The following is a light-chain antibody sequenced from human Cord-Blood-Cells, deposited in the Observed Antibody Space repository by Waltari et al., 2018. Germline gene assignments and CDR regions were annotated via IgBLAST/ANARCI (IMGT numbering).Light chain of an antibody. CDR2: GKN. CDR3: NSRDSSGNHLRV. CDR1: SLRSYY. Sequence: SSELTQDPAVSVALGQTVRITCQGDSLRSYYASWYQQKPGQAPVLVIYGKNNRPSGIPDRFSGSSSGNTASLTITGAQAEDGADYYCNSRDSSGNHLRVFGTGTKVTVL. J-gene: IGLJ1*01. V-gene: IGLV3-19*01.